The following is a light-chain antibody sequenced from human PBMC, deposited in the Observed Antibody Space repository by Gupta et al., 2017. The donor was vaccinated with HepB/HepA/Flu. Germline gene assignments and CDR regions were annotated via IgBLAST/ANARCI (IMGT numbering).Light chain of an antibody. Sequence: QSVLTQPPSVSGAPGQTIIISCTGSNSNIGASYDVHWYQQFPGTAPKRLIYGNHHRPSAIPERVYAARYANSASTDITGLQAEEDADDYCTYYEGNCWWVGGGNKVTVL. CDR3: TYYEGNCWW. CDR1: NSNIGASYD. V-gene: IGLV1-40*01. J-gene: IGLJ2*01. CDR2: GNH.